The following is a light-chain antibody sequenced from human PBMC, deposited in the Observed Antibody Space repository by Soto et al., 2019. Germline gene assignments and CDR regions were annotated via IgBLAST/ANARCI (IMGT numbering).Light chain of an antibody. Sequence: DIQMTQSPSTLYASVGDRVTITCRASQSISTWLAWYQQKPGKAPNLLIYKASSLESGVPSRFSGSGSGTEFTLTISSLQPDDFATYYCQQYNSYPTFGQGTKVEIK. CDR1: QSISTW. V-gene: IGKV1-5*03. J-gene: IGKJ1*01. CDR2: KAS. CDR3: QQYNSYPT.